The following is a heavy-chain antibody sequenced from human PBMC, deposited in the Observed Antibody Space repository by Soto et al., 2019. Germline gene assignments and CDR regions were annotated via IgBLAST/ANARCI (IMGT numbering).Heavy chain of an antibody. J-gene: IGHJ6*02. V-gene: IGHV1-8*01. CDR3: ARRGSVMVRGTSGGDYYYGMDV. CDR2: MNPNSGNT. Sequence: GASVKVSCKASGYTFTSYDINWVRQATGQGLEWMGWMNPNSGNTGYAQKFQGRVTMTRNTSISTAYMGLSSLRSEDTAVYYCARRGSVMVRGTSGGDYYYGMDVWGQGTTVTVSS. CDR1: GYTFTSYD. D-gene: IGHD3-10*01.